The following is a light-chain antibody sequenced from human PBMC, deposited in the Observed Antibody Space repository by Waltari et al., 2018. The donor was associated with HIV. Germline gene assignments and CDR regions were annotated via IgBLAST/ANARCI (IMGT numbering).Light chain of an antibody. CDR2: STN. J-gene: IGLJ3*02. Sequence: QTVVTQEPSLSVSPGGTVTITCGLTSGSVSTGSYPNWYQQTPGRPPRTLIYSTNTRSPGVPDRFSGSILGNQAALTITGAQAEDESDYYCVLYMGSGYWLFGGGTRLTVL. CDR1: SGSVSTGSY. V-gene: IGLV8-61*01. CDR3: VLYMGSGYWL.